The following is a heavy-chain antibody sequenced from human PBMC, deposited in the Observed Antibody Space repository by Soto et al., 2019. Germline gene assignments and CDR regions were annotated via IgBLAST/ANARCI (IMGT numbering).Heavy chain of an antibody. V-gene: IGHV4-30-2*01. CDR1: GGSISSGGYS. CDR3: ARVSPPGTNEYWLDP. J-gene: IGHJ5*02. D-gene: IGHD2-8*01. CDR2: IYHSGST. Sequence: SETLSLTCAVSGGSISSGGYSWSWIRQPPGKGLEWIGYIYHSGSTYYNPSLKSRVTISVDRSKNQFSLKLSSVTAADTAVYYCARVSPPGTNEYWLDPWGQGTLVTVSS.